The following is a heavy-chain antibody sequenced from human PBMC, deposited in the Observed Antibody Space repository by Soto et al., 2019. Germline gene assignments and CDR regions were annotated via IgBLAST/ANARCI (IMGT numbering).Heavy chain of an antibody. CDR2: ISGTDGGA. CDR3: ASGGLHGYTNGGLSYFHS. CDR1: ELSSSNHA. V-gene: IGHV3-23*01. D-gene: IGHD5-18*01. J-gene: IGHJ4*02. Sequence: EVHLLESGGGLVQPGGSLRLSCAASELSSSNHAMTWVRQAPGKGLEWVSGISGTDGGAYYADSVKGRFTISRDNSRSTLYLQMNSPRVEDTAVYYCASGGLHGYTNGGLSYFHSWGQGTLVTVSS.